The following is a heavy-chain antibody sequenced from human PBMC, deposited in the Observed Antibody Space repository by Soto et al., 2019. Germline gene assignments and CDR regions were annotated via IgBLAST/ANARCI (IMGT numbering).Heavy chain of an antibody. Sequence: GVSVPVSCKASGYIFKNYGIIWVRRAPGPGLEWMGWISAYNGNTNYAQKLQGRVTMTTDTSTSTAYMELRSLRSDDTAVYYCARDTPGSSANYYYYGMDVWGQGTTVTVSS. V-gene: IGHV1-18*04. J-gene: IGHJ6*02. D-gene: IGHD3-10*01. CDR1: GYIFKNYG. CDR2: ISAYNGNT. CDR3: ARDTPGSSANYYYYGMDV.